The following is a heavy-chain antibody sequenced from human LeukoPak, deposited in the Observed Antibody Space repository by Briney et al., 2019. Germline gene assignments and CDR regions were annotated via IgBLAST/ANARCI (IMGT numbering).Heavy chain of an antibody. D-gene: IGHD3-10*01. CDR2: INHSGST. CDR3: ARVVPVLDSGSYSILHHYYYHMDV. Sequence: SETLSLTCAVYGGSFSGYYWSWIRQPPGKGLEWIGEINHSGSTNYNPSLKSRVTISVDTSKNQFSLKLSSVTAADTAFYYCARVVPVLDSGSYSILHHYYYHMDVWGKGTTVTVSS. CDR1: GGSFSGYY. V-gene: IGHV4-34*01. J-gene: IGHJ6*03.